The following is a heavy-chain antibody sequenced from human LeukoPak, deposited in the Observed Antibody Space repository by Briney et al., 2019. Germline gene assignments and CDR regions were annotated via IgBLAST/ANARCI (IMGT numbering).Heavy chain of an antibody. J-gene: IGHJ4*02. CDR3: AKAGIAVPATPEY. CDR1: GFTFNSYA. V-gene: IGHV3-23*01. CDR2: ISSSGGTT. Sequence: GGSLRLSCAASGFTFNSYAMNWVRQAPGKGLEWVSVISSSGGTTYYSDSVKGRFIISRDNSKNTLYLQMNSLRAEDTAVYYCAKAGIAVPATPEYCGQGTHVTVSS. D-gene: IGHD6-19*01.